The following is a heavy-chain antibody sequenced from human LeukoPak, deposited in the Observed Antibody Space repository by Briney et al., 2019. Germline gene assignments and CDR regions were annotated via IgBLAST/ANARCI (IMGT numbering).Heavy chain of an antibody. V-gene: IGHV1-18*01. Sequence: ASVKVSCKASGYTFTSYGISWVRQAPGQGLEWMGWISAYNGNTNYAQKLQGRVTMTTDTSTSTAYMELRSLRSDDTAVYYCARESYYYGSGSYQLDYWGQGTLVTVSS. CDR2: ISAYNGNT. D-gene: IGHD3-10*01. CDR3: ARESYYYGSGSYQLDY. J-gene: IGHJ4*02. CDR1: GYTFTSYG.